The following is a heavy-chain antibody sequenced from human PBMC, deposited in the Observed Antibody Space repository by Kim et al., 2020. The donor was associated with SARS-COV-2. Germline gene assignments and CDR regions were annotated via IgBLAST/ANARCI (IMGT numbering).Heavy chain of an antibody. Sequence: SETLSLTCAVYGGSFSAYSWIWIRQAPGKGLEWIGEVNHSGITKYHPSLKSRVTISVDTSKNKFSLKLPSVTAADTAVFYCARGRAGVGPSPVLGLGPYYSYYAMDVWGQGTTVTVS. CDR3: ARGRAGVGPSPVLGLGPYYSYYAMDV. CDR2: VNHSGIT. D-gene: IGHD3-3*01. V-gene: IGHV4-34*01. J-gene: IGHJ6*02. CDR1: GGSFSAYS.